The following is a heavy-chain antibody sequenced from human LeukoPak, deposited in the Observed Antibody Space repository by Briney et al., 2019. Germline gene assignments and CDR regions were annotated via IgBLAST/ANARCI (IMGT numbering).Heavy chain of an antibody. CDR3: ARSGPWGPFDI. Sequence: PGGSLRLSCAASGFIFSNYAMSWVRQAPGKGLEWVSVISGSGGGTYYADSVKGRFTVSRDNSKNTVYLQMNSLRAEDTAVYYCARSGPWGPFDIWGQGTMVTVSS. CDR1: GFIFSNYA. J-gene: IGHJ3*02. D-gene: IGHD3-22*01. V-gene: IGHV3-23*01. CDR2: ISGSGGGT.